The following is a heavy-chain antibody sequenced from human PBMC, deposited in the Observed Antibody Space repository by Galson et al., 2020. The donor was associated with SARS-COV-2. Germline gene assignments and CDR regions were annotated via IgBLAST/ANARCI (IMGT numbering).Heavy chain of an antibody. D-gene: IGHD6-13*01. CDR3: AGRVAGAGSLHI. J-gene: IGHJ3*02. CDR1: GDSVSSNSAA. CDR2: TYYRSQWST. Sequence: SQTLSLTCAISGDSVSSNSAAWNWIRQTPSRGLEWLGRTYYRSQWSTDYAVSVKSRITINPDTSKNQFSLQLNSVTPEDTAIYYCAGRVAGAGSLHIWGQGTMVIVSS. V-gene: IGHV6-1*01.